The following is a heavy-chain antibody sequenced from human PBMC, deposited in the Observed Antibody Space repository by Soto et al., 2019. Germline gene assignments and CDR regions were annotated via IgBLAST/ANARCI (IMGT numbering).Heavy chain of an antibody. D-gene: IGHD4-17*01. CDR1: GGSISSGDYY. CDR2: IYYSGST. J-gene: IGHJ6*02. CDR3: TRDRPSYGDYVRSFYSCGVDV. V-gene: IGHV4-30-4*01. Sequence: SETLSLTCTVSGGSISSGDYYWSWIRQPPGKGLEWIGYIYYSGSTYYNPSLKSRVTISVDTSKNQFSLSLTSLTAADTAGYYCTRDRPSYGDYVRSFYSCGVDVWGQGTTVTVSS.